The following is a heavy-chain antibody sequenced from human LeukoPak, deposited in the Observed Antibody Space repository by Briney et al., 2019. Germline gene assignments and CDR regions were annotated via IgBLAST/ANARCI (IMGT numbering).Heavy chain of an antibody. CDR3: AGVGRTALSTR. J-gene: IGHJ4*02. CDR1: GGSISSYY. CDR2: IYTSGST. Sequence: SETLSLTCTVSGGSISSYYWSWIRQPAGKGPEWIGRIYTSGSTNYNPSLKSRVTISVDTSKNQFSLKLSSVTAADTAVYYCAGVGRTALSTRWGQGTLVTVSS. D-gene: IGHD5-18*01. V-gene: IGHV4-4*07.